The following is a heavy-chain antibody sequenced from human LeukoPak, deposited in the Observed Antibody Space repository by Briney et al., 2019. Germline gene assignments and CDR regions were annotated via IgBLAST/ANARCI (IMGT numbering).Heavy chain of an antibody. D-gene: IGHD4-23*01. V-gene: IGHV4-39*01. J-gene: IGHJ5*02. CDR2: VYYSGRI. CDR3: ARLALVVTPRGWFDP. CDR1: GGPISSSSYY. Sequence: SETLSLTCTVSGGPISSSSYYWGWIRQPPGKGLEWIGSVYYSGRIYYNPSLNSRVTISVDTSKNQFSLKVTSVTAADTAVYYCARLALVVTPRGWFDPWGQGTLVTVSS.